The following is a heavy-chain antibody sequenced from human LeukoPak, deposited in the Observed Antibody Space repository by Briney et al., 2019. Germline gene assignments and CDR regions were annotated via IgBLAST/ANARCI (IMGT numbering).Heavy chain of an antibody. V-gene: IGHV3-48*03. CDR2: ISSSGSTI. CDR1: GFTFSSYA. CDR3: ARDRGRYSYGPFDY. Sequence: GGSLRLSCAASGFTFSSYAMSWVRQAPGKGLEWVSYISSSGSTIYYADSVKGRFTISRDNAKNSLYLQMNSLRAEDTAVYYCARDRGRYSYGPFDYWGQGTLVTVSS. D-gene: IGHD5-18*01. J-gene: IGHJ4*02.